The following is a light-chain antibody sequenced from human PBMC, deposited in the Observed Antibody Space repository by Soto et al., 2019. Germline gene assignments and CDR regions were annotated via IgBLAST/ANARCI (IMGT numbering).Light chain of an antibody. J-gene: IGLJ1*01. Sequence: QSVLTQPPSASGTPGQRVTISCSGHSSNIGSKYVYWYQQLPGKAPNLLIYSYNKRPSGVPDRFSGSKSGTSASLAISGLQYEDEDDYYSAAWDDSLSSYVYAGGTKVTV. CDR2: SYN. CDR1: SSNIGSKY. V-gene: IGLV1-47*02. CDR3: AAWDDSLSSYV.